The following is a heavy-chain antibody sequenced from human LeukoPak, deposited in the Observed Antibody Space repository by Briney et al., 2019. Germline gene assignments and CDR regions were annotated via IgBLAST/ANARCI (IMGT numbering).Heavy chain of an antibody. CDR3: AREDDYYDSSGYPDY. D-gene: IGHD3-22*01. V-gene: IGHV3-21*01. CDR2: ISSSSSYI. Sequence: GGSLRLSCAASGFTFSSYSMNWVRQAPGKGLEWVSSISSSSSYIYYADSVKGRFTISRDNAKNSLYLQMNSLRAEDTAVCYCAREDDYYDSSGYPDYWGQGTLVTVSS. CDR1: GFTFSSYS. J-gene: IGHJ4*02.